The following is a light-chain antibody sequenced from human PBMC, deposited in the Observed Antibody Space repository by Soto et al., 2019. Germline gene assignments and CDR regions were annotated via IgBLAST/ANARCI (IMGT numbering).Light chain of an antibody. CDR2: SSN. Sequence: QSVLTHPPSASGTPGQRVTISCSGSSSNIGSNTVNWYQQLPGTAPKLLIYSSNQRPSGVPDRFSGSKSGTSASLAISGLQSEDEADYYCAAWDDSLNGVVFGGGTKLTVL. V-gene: IGLV1-44*01. CDR1: SSNIGSNT. J-gene: IGLJ2*01. CDR3: AAWDDSLNGVV.